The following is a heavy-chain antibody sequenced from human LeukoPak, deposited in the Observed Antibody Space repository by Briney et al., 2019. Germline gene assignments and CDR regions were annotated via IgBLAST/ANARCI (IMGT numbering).Heavy chain of an antibody. V-gene: IGHV4-38-2*01. D-gene: IGHD3-22*01. CDR3: ARMLKYSSGEDY. CDR1: GYSISSGYY. CDR2: THHSGSS. Sequence: SETLSLTCGVSGYSISSGYYWGWIRQPPGKGLERIGSTHHSGSSYHNPSLKSRVTMSIDTSKNQFSLKLSSVTAADTAVYFCARMLKYSSGEDYWGQGNLVTVSS. J-gene: IGHJ4*02.